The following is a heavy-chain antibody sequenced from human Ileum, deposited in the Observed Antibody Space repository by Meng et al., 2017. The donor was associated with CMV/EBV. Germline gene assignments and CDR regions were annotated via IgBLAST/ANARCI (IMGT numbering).Heavy chain of an antibody. CDR3: AKSAAAGTRSPFDI. CDR1: GFTVSNTY. V-gene: IGHV3-30*02. J-gene: IGHJ3*02. D-gene: IGHD6-13*01. Sequence: GGSLRLSCAASGFTVSNTYMSWVRQAPGKGQEWVAFIRYDGSNKYYAESVKGRFTISRDNSKNTLYLQMNSLRVEDTAIYYCAKSAAAGTRSPFDIWGQGTMVTVSS. CDR2: IRYDGSNK.